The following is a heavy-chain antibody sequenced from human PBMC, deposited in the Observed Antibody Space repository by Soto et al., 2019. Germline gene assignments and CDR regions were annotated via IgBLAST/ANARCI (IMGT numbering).Heavy chain of an antibody. D-gene: IGHD3-22*01. V-gene: IGHV4-59*01. CDR2: IYYSAST. CDR3: ARVGYDSSGYYINYFDY. Sequence: SETLSLTCTVSGGSISSYYWTWIRQPPGKGLEWIGYIYYSASTNYNPSLKSRVTISVDTSKNQFSLKLSSVTAADTAVYYCARVGYDSSGYYINYFDYWGQGTLVTVSS. CDR1: GGSISSYY. J-gene: IGHJ4*02.